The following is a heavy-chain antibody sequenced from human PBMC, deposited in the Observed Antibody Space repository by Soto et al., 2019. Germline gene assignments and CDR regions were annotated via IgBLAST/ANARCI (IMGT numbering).Heavy chain of an antibody. CDR2: ISSSSSTI. CDR1: GFTFSSYS. J-gene: IGHJ3*02. D-gene: IGHD3-3*01. Sequence: EVQLVESGGGLVQPGGSLRLSCAASGFTFSSYSMNWVRQAPGKGLEWVSYISSSSSTIYYADSVKGRFTISRDNAKNALYLQMNSLRAEDTAVYYCARDADFWSGFDIWGQGTMVTVSS. V-gene: IGHV3-48*01. CDR3: ARDADFWSGFDI.